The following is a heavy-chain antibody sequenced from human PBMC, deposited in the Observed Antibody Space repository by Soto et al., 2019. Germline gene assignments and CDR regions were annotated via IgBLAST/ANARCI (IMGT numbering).Heavy chain of an antibody. CDR2: ISDTGLST. V-gene: IGHV3-23*01. D-gene: IGHD3-22*01. J-gene: IGHJ4*02. CDR3: ATRFYDASGVDH. CDR1: GFTFNRYA. Sequence: EVQLLESGGGSVQPGGSLRLSCAASGFTFNRYAMTWFRQAPGKGLEWVSSISDTGLSTYYADSVKGRFTISRDNSMNTLYLQMNSLRVGDTAQYYCATRFYDASGVDHWGQGTLVTVSS.